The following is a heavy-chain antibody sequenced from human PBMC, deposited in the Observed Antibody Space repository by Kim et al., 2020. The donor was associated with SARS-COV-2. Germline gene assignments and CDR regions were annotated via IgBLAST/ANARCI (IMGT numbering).Heavy chain of an antibody. V-gene: IGHV4-31*03. CDR2: IYYSGLT. Sequence: SETLSLTCTVSGASITSGGFHWIWIRQRPGKGLEWIGYIYYSGLTYYNPSLKSRITMSLDVSKNQVSLNLSSVTAADTAKYYCARAGTYCGGDCYFYYY. CDR3: ARAGTYCGGDCYFYYY. CDR1: GASITSGGFH. D-gene: IGHD2-21*02. J-gene: IGHJ6*01.